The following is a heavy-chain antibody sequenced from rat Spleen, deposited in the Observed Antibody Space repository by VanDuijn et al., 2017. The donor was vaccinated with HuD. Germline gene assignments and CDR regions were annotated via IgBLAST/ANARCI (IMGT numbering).Heavy chain of an antibody. J-gene: IGHJ1*01. CDR2: ISYDGSST. Sequence: EVQLVESGGGLVQPGRSLKLSCAASGLSFSNYDMAWVRQAPTKGLEWVATISYDGSSTYYRDSVKGRFTISRDNGKSILYLEMDSLRSEDMGTYYCVRQGYLRDWYFDFWGPGTMVTVSS. CDR3: VRQGYLRDWYFDF. V-gene: IGHV5-29*01. CDR1: GLSFSNYD. D-gene: IGHD2-5*01.